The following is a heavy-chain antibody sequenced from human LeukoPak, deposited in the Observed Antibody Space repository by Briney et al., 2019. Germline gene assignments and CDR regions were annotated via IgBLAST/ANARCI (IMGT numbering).Heavy chain of an antibody. D-gene: IGHD3-22*01. CDR1: GFTFSSYV. V-gene: IGHV3-23*01. CDR2: ISGSGGST. Sequence: GGSLRLSCATSGFTFSSYVMSWVRQAPGKGLEWVSAISGSGGSTYYADSVKGRFTISRDNSKNTLYLQMNSLRAEDTAVYYCAKYDYYDSSGYYYRYYFDYWGQGTLVTVSS. J-gene: IGHJ4*02. CDR3: AKYDYYDSSGYYYRYYFDY.